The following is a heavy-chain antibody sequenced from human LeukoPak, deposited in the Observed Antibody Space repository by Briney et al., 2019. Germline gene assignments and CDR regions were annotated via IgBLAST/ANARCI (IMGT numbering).Heavy chain of an antibody. V-gene: IGHV3-7*03. CDR3: ARRPVDTAMVKTYYYYYYMDV. CDR2: IKQDGSEK. Sequence: GGSLRLSCAASGFTFSSYWMSWVRQAPGKGLEWVANIKQDGSEKYYVDSVKGRFTISRDNAKNSLYLQMNSLRAEDTAVYYCARRPVDTAMVKTYYYYYYMDVWGKGTTVTISS. D-gene: IGHD5-18*01. J-gene: IGHJ6*03. CDR1: GFTFSSYW.